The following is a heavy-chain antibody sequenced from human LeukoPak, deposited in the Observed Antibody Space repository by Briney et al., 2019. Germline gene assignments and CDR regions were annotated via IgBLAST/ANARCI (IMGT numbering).Heavy chain of an antibody. CDR3: AKHSSGITVAGTIQY. J-gene: IGHJ4*02. CDR2: ISKDGSNE. CDR1: GLTFSSYG. D-gene: IGHD6-19*01. V-gene: IGHV3-30*18. Sequence: GGSLRLSCAASGLTFSSYGMHWVRQAPGKGLEWVALISKDGSNEYYADSVKGRFTISRDNSKNTLDLQMNSLRADDTAVYYCAKHSSGITVAGTIQYWGQGTLVTVSS.